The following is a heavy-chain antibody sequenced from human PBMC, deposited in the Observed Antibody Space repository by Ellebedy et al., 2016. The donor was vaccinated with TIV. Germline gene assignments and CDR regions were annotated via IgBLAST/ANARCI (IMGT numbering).Heavy chain of an antibody. CDR3: SRGWSTPDS. D-gene: IGHD2-15*01. V-gene: IGHV3-48*01. CDR2: ISSTGSAK. J-gene: IGHJ4*02. Sequence: PGGSLRLSCAASGFTFSSYSMNWVRQAPGKGLEWVSSISSTGSAKYYAESVKGRFTISRDNAQDTLFLQMNSLSAEDTAVYFCSRGWSTPDSWGQGTLVIVYS. CDR1: GFTFSSYS.